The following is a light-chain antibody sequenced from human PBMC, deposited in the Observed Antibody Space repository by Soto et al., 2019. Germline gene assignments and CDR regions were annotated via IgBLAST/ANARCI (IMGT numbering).Light chain of an antibody. Sequence: EIVMTQSPATLSVSPGERATLSCRASQSVSSNLAWYQRKPGQAPRLLTYGASTRATGIPARFSGSGSGTEFTLTISSLQSEDFAVYYCQQYNNWPPIPFGQGTLLAI. CDR1: QSVSSN. CDR3: QQYNNWPPIP. CDR2: GAS. V-gene: IGKV3-15*01. J-gene: IGKJ5*01.